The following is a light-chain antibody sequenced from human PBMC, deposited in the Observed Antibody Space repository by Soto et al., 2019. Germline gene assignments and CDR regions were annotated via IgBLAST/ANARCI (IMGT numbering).Light chain of an antibody. CDR3: SSYTSSSTRV. Sequence: QSALTQPASVSGSPGQSITISCTGTSSDVGGYNYVSWYQQHPGKAPKLMIYEVSNRPSGVSNRFSGSKSGNTASLTISGXXXXXXAXXXCSSYTSSSTRVFGGGTKLXVL. CDR1: SSDVGGYNY. V-gene: IGLV2-14*01. J-gene: IGLJ3*02. CDR2: EVS.